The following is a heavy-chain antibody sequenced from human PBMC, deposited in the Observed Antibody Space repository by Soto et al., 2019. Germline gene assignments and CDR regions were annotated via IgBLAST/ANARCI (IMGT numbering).Heavy chain of an antibody. D-gene: IGHD1-1*01. J-gene: IGHJ4*02. CDR2: SIPIFGTA. V-gene: IGHV1-69*12. CDR3: GMATGTPYYIDY. Sequence: QVQLVQSGAEVKKPGSSVKVSCKASGGTFSSYAISWVRQAPGQGLEWMGGSIPIFGTANYAQKFQSRVTTTADETTITAYMELSSRRSEDTAVYYCGMATGTPYYIDYWGQGTMVTVSS. CDR1: GGTFSSYA.